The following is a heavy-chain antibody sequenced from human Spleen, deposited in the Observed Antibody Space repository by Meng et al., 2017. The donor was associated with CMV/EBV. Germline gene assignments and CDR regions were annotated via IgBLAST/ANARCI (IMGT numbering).Heavy chain of an antibody. D-gene: IGHD3-3*01. Sequence: GESLKISCAASGFTFSSYAMHWVRQAPGKGLEWVAVISYDGSNKYYADSVKGRFTISRDNSKNTLYLQMNSLRAEDTAVYYCARGAEPGPFWSGYESIDYYYGMDVWGQGTTVTVSS. J-gene: IGHJ6*02. V-gene: IGHV3-30*04. CDR2: ISYDGSNK. CDR1: GFTFSSYA. CDR3: ARGAEPGPFWSGYESIDYYYGMDV.